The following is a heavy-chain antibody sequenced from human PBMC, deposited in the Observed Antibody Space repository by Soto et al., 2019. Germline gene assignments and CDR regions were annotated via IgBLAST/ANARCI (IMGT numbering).Heavy chain of an antibody. CDR1: GGSISSYY. CDR3: ASHYSGSGNHYHFLDD. Sequence: SETLSLTCTVSGGSISSYYWSWIRQPPGKGLEWIGYIYYSGSTNYNPSLKSRVTISVDTSKNQFSLKLSSVTAADTAVYYCASHYSGSGNHYHFLDDWGQGTLVTVSS. CDR2: IYYSGST. D-gene: IGHD3-10*01. V-gene: IGHV4-59*01. J-gene: IGHJ4*02.